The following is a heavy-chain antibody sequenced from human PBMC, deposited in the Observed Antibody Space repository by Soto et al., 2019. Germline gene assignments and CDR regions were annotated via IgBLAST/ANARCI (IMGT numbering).Heavy chain of an antibody. D-gene: IGHD2-15*01. V-gene: IGHV1-18*01. CDR1: GYPLTVFG. CDR2: MSPYNGHT. J-gene: IGHJ4*02. CDR3: ARAPGGARGFEF. Sequence: GPGVKKPGASVKVSCKASGYPLTVFGISWVRQAPGQGLEWMGWMSPYNGHTNYAQKLQGRVTMTPDTSTSTAYMELRSLRSDDTDVYYCARAPGGARGFEFWGQGTLVTVSS.